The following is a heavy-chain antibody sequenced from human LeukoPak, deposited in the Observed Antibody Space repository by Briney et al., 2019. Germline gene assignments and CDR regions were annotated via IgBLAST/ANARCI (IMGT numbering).Heavy chain of an antibody. CDR1: GFTFSSYG. Sequence: GGSLRLSCAASGFTFSSYGMSWVRQAPGKGLEWVAFIRYDGSNKYYADSVKGRFTISRDNSKNTLYLQMNSLRAEDTAVYYCAKDLLYYYDSSGYFPGDYWGQGTLVTVSS. CDR3: AKDLLYYYDSSGYFPGDY. J-gene: IGHJ4*02. D-gene: IGHD3-22*01. CDR2: IRYDGSNK. V-gene: IGHV3-30*02.